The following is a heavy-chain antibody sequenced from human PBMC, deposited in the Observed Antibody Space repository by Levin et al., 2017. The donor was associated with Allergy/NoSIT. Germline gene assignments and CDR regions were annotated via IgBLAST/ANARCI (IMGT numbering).Heavy chain of an antibody. J-gene: IGHJ6*03. CDR1: GGSFSGYY. Sequence: SETLSLTCAVYGGSFSGYYWSWIRQPPGKGLEWIGEINHSGSTNYNPSLKSRVTISVDTSKNQFSLKLSSVTAADTAVYYCARSADGSGYAPRYYYYYMDVWGKGTTVTVSS. CDR2: INHSGST. CDR3: ARSADGSGYAPRYYYYYMDV. V-gene: IGHV4-34*01. D-gene: IGHD5-12*01.